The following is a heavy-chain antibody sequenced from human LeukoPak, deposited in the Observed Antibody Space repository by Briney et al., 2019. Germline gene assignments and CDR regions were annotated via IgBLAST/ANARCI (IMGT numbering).Heavy chain of an antibody. CDR2: IYYSGST. CDR1: GGSISSSSYY. CDR3: ARPGDGYNRVFDY. D-gene: IGHD5-24*01. Sequence: NTSETLSLTCTVSGGSISSSSYYWGWIRQPPGKGLEWIGSIYYSGSTYYNPSLKSRVTISIDTSKNQFSLKLSSVTAADTAVYYCARPGDGYNRVFDYWGQGTLVTVSS. J-gene: IGHJ4*02. V-gene: IGHV4-39*01.